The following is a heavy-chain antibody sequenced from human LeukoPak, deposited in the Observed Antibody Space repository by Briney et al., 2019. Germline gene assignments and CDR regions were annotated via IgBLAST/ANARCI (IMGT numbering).Heavy chain of an antibody. CDR2: IIPIFGTA. V-gene: IGHV1-69*06. D-gene: IGHD6-19*01. CDR3: ARDLAVAGPSRSDAFDI. Sequence: SVKVSCKASGGTFSSYAISWVRQAPGQGLEWMGGIIPIFGTANYAQKFQGRVTTTADKSTSTAYMELSSLRSEDTAVYYCARDLAVAGPSRSDAFDIWGQGTMVTVSS. CDR1: GGTFSSYA. J-gene: IGHJ3*02.